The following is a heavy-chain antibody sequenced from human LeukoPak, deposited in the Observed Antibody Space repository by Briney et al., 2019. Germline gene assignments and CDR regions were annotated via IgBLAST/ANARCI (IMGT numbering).Heavy chain of an antibody. V-gene: IGHV4-61*02. CDR2: IYTSGST. CDR1: GGSISSGSYY. CDR3: ARGRISHDFWSGPAHMDV. D-gene: IGHD3-3*01. Sequence: SETLSLTCTVSGGSISSGSYYWSWIRQPAGKGLEWIGRIYTSGSTNYNPSLKSRVTISVDTSKNQFSLKLSSVTAADTAVYYCARGRISHDFWSGPAHMDVWGKGTTVTVSS. J-gene: IGHJ6*03.